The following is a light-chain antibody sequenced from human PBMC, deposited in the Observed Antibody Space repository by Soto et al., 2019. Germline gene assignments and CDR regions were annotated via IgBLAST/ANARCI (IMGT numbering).Light chain of an antibody. CDR1: QGINIW. J-gene: IGKJ2*01. CDR3: QQANGFPYT. V-gene: IGKV1-12*01. CDR2: AAS. Sequence: DIQMTQSPSSVSASVGDRVTITCRASQGINIWLAWYQQKPGKAPNLLIYAASSLQSGVPSRFSGSGSGTDFTLTISSLQPEDFATYYCQQANGFPYTFVQGTKLQIK.